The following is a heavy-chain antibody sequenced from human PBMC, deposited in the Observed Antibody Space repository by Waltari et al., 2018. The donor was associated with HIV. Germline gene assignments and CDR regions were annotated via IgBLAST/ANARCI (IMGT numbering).Heavy chain of an antibody. J-gene: IGHJ2*01. CDR2: INSDGRST. Sequence: EVQLVESGGGLVEPGGPLRLSCAASGFTFSSYWMHWVRQAPGKGLVWVSGINSDGRSTKYADSVKDRLIISRDNAKNTLYLQMNTLRDEDTAVYYCTRVPEVEMATIWYFDLWGRGTLVTVSS. D-gene: IGHD5-12*01. V-gene: IGHV3-74*03. CDR1: GFTFSSYW. CDR3: TRVPEVEMATIWYFDL.